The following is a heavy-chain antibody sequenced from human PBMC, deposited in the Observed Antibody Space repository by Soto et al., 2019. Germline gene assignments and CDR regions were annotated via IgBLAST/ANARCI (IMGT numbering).Heavy chain of an antibody. Sequence: SETLSLTCAVYGGSFSGYYWSWIRQPPGKGLEWIGEINHSGSTNYNPSLKSRVTISVDTSKNQFSLKLSSVTAADTAVYYCARGDGGWLVRNNWFDLWGQRTLVTVSS. CDR2: INHSGST. V-gene: IGHV4-34*01. CDR1: GGSFSGYY. CDR3: ARGDGGWLVRNNWFDL. D-gene: IGHD6-19*01. J-gene: IGHJ5*02.